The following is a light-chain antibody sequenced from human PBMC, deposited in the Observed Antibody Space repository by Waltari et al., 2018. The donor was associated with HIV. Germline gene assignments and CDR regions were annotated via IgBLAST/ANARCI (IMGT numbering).Light chain of an antibody. CDR3: QQSHSTPLT. J-gene: IGKJ3*01. Sequence: DIQVTQSPSSLSASIGDRVSMTCRASRDVTRYLNWFQQKPGGAPKLLIYAASSLQRGVPSRFSGSGSGTEFTLTINGVQPEDFATYYCQQSHSTPLTFGPGTKVDVK. CDR1: RDVTRY. V-gene: IGKV1-39*01. CDR2: AAS.